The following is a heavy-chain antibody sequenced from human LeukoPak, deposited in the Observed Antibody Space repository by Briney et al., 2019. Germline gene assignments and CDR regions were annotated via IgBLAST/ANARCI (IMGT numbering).Heavy chain of an antibody. Sequence: SETLSLTCTVSGGSITPYYWSWIRQPPGKGLEWIGRIYSTGSTNYSPSLKSRVTMSVGKSKNQFSLNLSSVTAADTAVYYCARGIADPYSFDSWGQGILVTVSS. CDR3: ARGIADPYSFDS. CDR1: GGSITPYY. J-gene: IGHJ4*02. D-gene: IGHD6-13*01. V-gene: IGHV4-4*07. CDR2: IYSTGST.